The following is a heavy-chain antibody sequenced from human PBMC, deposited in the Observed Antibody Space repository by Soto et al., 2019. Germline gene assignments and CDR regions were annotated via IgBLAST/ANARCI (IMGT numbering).Heavy chain of an antibody. D-gene: IGHD6-19*01. CDR2: ISGSGGST. CDR1: GVTFSSYA. J-gene: IGHJ4*02. Sequence: GGSLRLSCAASGVTFSSYAMSWVRQAPGKGLGWVSAISGSGGSTFYADSVKGRFTISRDNSKNTLFLQMNSLRSEDTAVYYCAGRIAVAGTLAYWGQGTLVTVSS. V-gene: IGHV3-23*01. CDR3: AGRIAVAGTLAY.